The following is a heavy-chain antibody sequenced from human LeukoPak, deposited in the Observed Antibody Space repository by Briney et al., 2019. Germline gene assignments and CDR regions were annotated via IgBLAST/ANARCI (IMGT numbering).Heavy chain of an antibody. Sequence: GGSLRLSCAASGFTVSSNYMSWVRQAPGKGLEWVSIIYSADSTYYADSVKGRFTISRDNSKNTLYLQMNSLRAEDTAVYYCARDQYSSGWVHLWGQGTLVTVSS. CDR2: IYSADST. CDR3: ARDQYSSGWVHL. D-gene: IGHD6-19*01. V-gene: IGHV3-53*01. CDR1: GFTVSSNY. J-gene: IGHJ1*01.